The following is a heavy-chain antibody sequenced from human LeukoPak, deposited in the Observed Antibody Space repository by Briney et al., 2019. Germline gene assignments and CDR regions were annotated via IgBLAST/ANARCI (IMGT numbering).Heavy chain of an antibody. V-gene: IGHV1-24*01. CDR2: FDPEDGET. D-gene: IGHD2-2*01. CDR3: AAALCLRGTSCYAHDAFDI. J-gene: IGHJ3*02. CDR1: GYTLTELS. Sequence: ASVKVSCKVSGYTLTELSMHWVRQAPGKGLEWMGGFDPEDGETIYAQKFQGRVTMTEDTSTDTAYMELSSLRSEDTAVYYCAAALCLRGTSCYAHDAFDIWGQGTMVTVSS.